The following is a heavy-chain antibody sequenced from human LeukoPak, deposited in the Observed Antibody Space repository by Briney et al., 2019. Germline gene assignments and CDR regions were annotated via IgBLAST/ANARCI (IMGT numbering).Heavy chain of an antibody. CDR3: ARRPGSRRFDY. J-gene: IGHJ4*02. CDR2: INHSGST. Sequence: PSETLSLTCAVYGGSFSGYYWSWIRQPPGKGLEWIGEINHSGSTNYNPSLKSRVTISVDTSKNQSSLKLSSVTAADTAVYYCARRPGSRRFDYWGQGTLVTVSS. CDR1: GGSFSGYY. V-gene: IGHV4-34*01. D-gene: IGHD1-26*01.